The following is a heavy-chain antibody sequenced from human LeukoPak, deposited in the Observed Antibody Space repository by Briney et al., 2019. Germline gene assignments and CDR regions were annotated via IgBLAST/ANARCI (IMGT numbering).Heavy chain of an antibody. Sequence: GGSLRLSCAASGFTFSVDSMNWVRQAPGKGLEWISYITSDTRTIYYTDSVRGRFTISRDNAKNSLYLQLNNLRADDTAVYYCARSTEWYADYWGQGTLVTVSS. CDR2: ITSDTRTI. CDR1: GFTFSVDS. D-gene: IGHD3-3*01. CDR3: ARSTEWYADY. J-gene: IGHJ4*02. V-gene: IGHV3-48*01.